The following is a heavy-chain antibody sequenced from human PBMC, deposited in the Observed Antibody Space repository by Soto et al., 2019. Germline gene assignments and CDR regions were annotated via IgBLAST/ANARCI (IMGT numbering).Heavy chain of an antibody. D-gene: IGHD3-22*01. CDR3: ARDLKRYYDSRGYSYYYYGMDV. J-gene: IGHJ6*02. CDR2: ISAYNGNT. V-gene: IGHV1-18*04. Sequence: ASVKVSCKASGYTFTSYGISWVRQAPGQGLEWMGWISAYNGNTNYAQKLQGRVTMTTDTSTSTAYMELRSLRSDDTAVYYCARDLKRYYDSRGYSYYYYGMDVWGQWTTVTVSS. CDR1: GYTFTSYG.